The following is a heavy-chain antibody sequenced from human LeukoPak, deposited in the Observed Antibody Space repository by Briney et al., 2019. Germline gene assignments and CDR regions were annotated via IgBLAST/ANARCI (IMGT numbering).Heavy chain of an antibody. CDR1: GGSINSVY. D-gene: IGHD7-27*01. V-gene: IGHV4-59*01. J-gene: IGHJ4*02. CDR3: ASQHWGSNYFDY. CDR2: IYYSGTT. Sequence: PSETLYLTCTVSGGSINSVYWSWIRQPPGKGLEWIAYIYYSGTTSYNPSLKSRVTISVDTSKNQFSLKLTSVTAAYTAVYYCASQHWGSNYFDYWGQGALVTVSS.